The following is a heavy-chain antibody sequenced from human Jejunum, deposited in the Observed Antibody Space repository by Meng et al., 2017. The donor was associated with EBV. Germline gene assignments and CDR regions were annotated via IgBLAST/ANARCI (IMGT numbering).Heavy chain of an antibody. J-gene: IGHJ4*02. CDR2: VTSSDNA. V-gene: IGHV3-23*04. Sequence: VPLGAFGGGVGQPGGSLRLSCAVSGFTFSSYTMSWVRGAPVKGLELVSSVTSSDNAYYADSMRGRFTISRDNSKNTLYLQMNSLRAEDSAIYYCARGAVTTNGCFDCWGQGTLVTVSS. D-gene: IGHD4-11*01. CDR3: ARGAVTTNGCFDC. CDR1: GFTFSSYT.